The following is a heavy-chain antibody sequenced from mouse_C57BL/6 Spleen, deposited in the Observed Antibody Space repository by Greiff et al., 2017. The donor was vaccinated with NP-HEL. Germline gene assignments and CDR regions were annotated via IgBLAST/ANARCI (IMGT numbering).Heavy chain of an antibody. J-gene: IGHJ2*01. CDR2: IYPRSGNT. D-gene: IGHD1-1*01. CDR1: GYTFTSYG. V-gene: IGHV1-81*01. CDR3: ARAGTTVVATPFDY. Sequence: QVQLQQSGAELARPGASVKLSCKASGYTFTSYGISWVKQRTGQGLEWIGEIYPRSGNTYYNEKFKGKATLTADKSSSTAYMELRSLTSEDSAVYVCARAGTTVVATPFDYWGKGTTLTVSS.